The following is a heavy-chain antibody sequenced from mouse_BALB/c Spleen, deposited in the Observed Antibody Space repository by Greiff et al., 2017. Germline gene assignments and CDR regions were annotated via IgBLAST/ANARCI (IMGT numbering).Heavy chain of an antibody. CDR1: GFTFSSYY. D-gene: IGHD1-1*01. CDR3: ARQGYYGSSPRYFDY. Sequence: DVMLVESGGGLVKLGGSLKLSCAASGFTFSSYYMSWVRQTPEKRLELVAAINSNGGSTYYPDTVKGRFTISRDNAKNTLYLQMSSLKSEDTALYYCARQGYYGSSPRYFDYWGQGTTLTVSS. J-gene: IGHJ2*01. CDR2: INSNGGST. V-gene: IGHV5-6-2*01.